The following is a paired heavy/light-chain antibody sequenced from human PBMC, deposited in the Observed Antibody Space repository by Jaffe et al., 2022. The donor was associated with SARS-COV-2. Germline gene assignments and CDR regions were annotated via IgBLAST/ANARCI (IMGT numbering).Heavy chain of an antibody. D-gene: IGHD2-15*01. J-gene: IGHJ4*02. V-gene: IGHV3-23*01. CDR1: GFSLTNYA. CDR2: ISDTGAFI. CDR3: ARDLSAGGGYIHYFGY. Sequence: EVQLLESGGGFIQPGGSLRLSCAASGFSLTNYAMNWVRQAPGKGLEWVSLISDTGAFIKYADSVKGRFTISRDSSKNTLFLQMNSLRAEDTAVYYCARDLSAGGGYIHYFGYWGQGDLVTVSS.
Light chain of an antibody. J-gene: IGKJ4*01. CDR2: GAS. CDR3: QQYNDWPLT. Sequence: ETLMTQSPATLSVSPGDRATLSCRASQSVGSRLAWYQQKPGQAPRLLIYGASTRATGIPARFSGSESGADFTLTISSLQSEDFAVYYCQQYNDWPLTFGGGTKVEI. CDR1: QSVGSR. V-gene: IGKV3-15*01.